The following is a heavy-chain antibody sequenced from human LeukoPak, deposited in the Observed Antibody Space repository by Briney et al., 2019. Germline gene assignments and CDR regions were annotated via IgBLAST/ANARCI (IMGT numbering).Heavy chain of an antibody. J-gene: IGHJ4*02. V-gene: IGHV4-34*01. D-gene: IGHD6-19*01. Sequence: SETLSLTCAVYGGSFSGYYWSWIRQPPGKGLEWIGEINHSGSTNYNSSLKSRVTISVDTSKNQFSLKLSSVTAADTAVYYCAIFPHSSGTTKDYWGQGTLVTVSS. CDR1: GGSFSGYY. CDR2: INHSGST. CDR3: AIFPHSSGTTKDY.